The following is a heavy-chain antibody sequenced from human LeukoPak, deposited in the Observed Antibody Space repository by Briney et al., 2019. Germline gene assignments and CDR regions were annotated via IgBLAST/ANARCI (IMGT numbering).Heavy chain of an antibody. Sequence: ASVKVSCKASGYTFTSYAMHWVRQAPGQRLEWMGWINAGNGSTKYSQKFQGRVTITRDTSASTAYMELSSLRSEDTAVYYCARAYSGYDNWFDPWGQGTLVTVSS. D-gene: IGHD5-12*01. CDR3: ARAYSGYDNWFDP. CDR1: GYTFTSYA. V-gene: IGHV1-3*01. J-gene: IGHJ5*02. CDR2: INAGNGST.